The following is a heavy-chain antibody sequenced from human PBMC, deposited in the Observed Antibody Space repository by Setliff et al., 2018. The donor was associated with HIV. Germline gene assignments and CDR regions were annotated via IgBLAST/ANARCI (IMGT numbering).Heavy chain of an antibody. J-gene: IGHJ4*02. D-gene: IGHD6-19*01. CDR2: IFSSGST. CDR3: EVAGQ. V-gene: IGHV4-4*09. Sequence: SETLSLTCTVSGGSISSYCWNWIRQSPGRGLEWIGFIFSSGSTKYNPSLQSRVTMSIDTSKNQFSLKLTSVTAADTAVYYCEVAGQWGQGTLVTVSS. CDR1: GGSISSYC.